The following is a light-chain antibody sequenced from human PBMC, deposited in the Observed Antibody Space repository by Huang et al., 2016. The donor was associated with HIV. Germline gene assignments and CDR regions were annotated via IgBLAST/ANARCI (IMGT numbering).Light chain of an antibody. V-gene: IGKV3-15*01. CDR3: QQYNKWPRT. Sequence: EIVMTQSPATLSVSPGERATLSCRASQSVSSNVAWYQQKPGQAPRLLISGASTRATGIPARFSGSGSGTEFTLTISSLQSEDFAVYYCQQYNKWPRTFGQGTKVEIK. J-gene: IGKJ1*01. CDR2: GAS. CDR1: QSVSSN.